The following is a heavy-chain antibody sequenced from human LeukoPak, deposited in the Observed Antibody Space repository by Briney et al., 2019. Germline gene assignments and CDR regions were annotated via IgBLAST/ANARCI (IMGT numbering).Heavy chain of an antibody. J-gene: IGHJ4*02. Sequence: GGTLKLSCAASGFTFSKYWMLWVRQAPGKGLESVSRINTDGTVTTYADSVKGRFTVSRDNADNTMFLQMNSVRDEDTAVYYCATKQWLAPPPDSWGQGTPVTVSS. CDR1: GFTFSKYW. CDR2: INTDGTVT. D-gene: IGHD6-19*01. CDR3: ATKQWLAPPPDS. V-gene: IGHV3-74*01.